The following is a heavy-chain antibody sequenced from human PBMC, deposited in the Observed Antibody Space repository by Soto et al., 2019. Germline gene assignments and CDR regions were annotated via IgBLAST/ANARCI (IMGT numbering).Heavy chain of an antibody. Sequence: QVHLVQSGAEVKKPGASVKVSCQGSGYAFTTYGITWVRQAPGQGLEWMGWISAHNGNTNYDQKLQGRVTVTRDTSTSKAYMELRSLRYDDTAVYYCSRGRYGDYWGQGALVTVSS. D-gene: IGHD1-1*01. CDR1: GYAFTTYG. CDR2: ISAHNGNT. J-gene: IGHJ4*02. CDR3: SRGRYGDY. V-gene: IGHV1-18*01.